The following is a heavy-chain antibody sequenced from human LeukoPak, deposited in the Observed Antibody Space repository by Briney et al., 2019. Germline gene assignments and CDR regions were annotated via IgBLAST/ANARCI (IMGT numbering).Heavy chain of an antibody. CDR2: IYYSGIT. CDR1: GGSISSSRYY. V-gene: IGHV4-39*01. J-gene: IGHJ4*01. CDR3: ATTEVAATPYFDY. D-gene: IGHD2-15*01. Sequence: SETLSLTCTVSGGSISSSRYYWGWIRQPPGKGLEWIGSIYYSGITYYNPSLKSRVIISVDTSKNQFSLKLSSVTAADTAVYDCATTEVAATPYFDYWGHGTLVTVSS.